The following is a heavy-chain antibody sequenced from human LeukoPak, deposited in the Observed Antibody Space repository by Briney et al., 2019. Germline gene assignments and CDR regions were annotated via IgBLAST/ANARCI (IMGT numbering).Heavy chain of an antibody. D-gene: IGHD5-12*01. V-gene: IGHV3-23*01. Sequence: GGSLRLSCAASGFTFNSYAMSWVRQAPGKGLEWVSAISGSGDSTFYADSVKGRFTISRDNSKNTLYLQMSSLRAEDTAIYYCAKGQNSGYDYYFDCWGQGTLVTVSS. CDR1: GFTFNSYA. CDR2: ISGSGDST. CDR3: AKGQNSGYDYYFDC. J-gene: IGHJ4*02.